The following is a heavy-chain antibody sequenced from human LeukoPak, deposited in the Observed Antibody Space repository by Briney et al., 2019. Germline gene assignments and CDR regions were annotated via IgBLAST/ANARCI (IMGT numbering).Heavy chain of an antibody. CDR3: AREPVGDYDSSGNFDY. Sequence: ASVMVSCKASGYTFTSYGISWVRQAPGQGLEWMGWISAYNGNTNYAQKLQGRVTMTTDTSTSTAYMELRSLRSDDTAVYYCAREPVGDYDSSGNFDYWGQGTLVTVSS. CDR1: GYTFTSYG. D-gene: IGHD3-22*01. CDR2: ISAYNGNT. V-gene: IGHV1-18*01. J-gene: IGHJ4*02.